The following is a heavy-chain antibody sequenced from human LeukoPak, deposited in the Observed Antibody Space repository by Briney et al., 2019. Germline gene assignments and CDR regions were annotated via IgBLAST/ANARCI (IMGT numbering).Heavy chain of an antibody. V-gene: IGHV1-18*01. D-gene: IGHD3-9*01. CDR1: GYTFTSYG. CDR3: ARGGDLTGLHYYYYGMDV. J-gene: IGHJ6*02. CDR2: ISAYNGNT. Sequence: ASVKVSCKASGYTFTSYGISWVRQAPGQGLEWMGWISAYNGNTNYAQKLQGRVTMTTDTSTSTAYMELSSLRSEDTAVYYCARGGDLTGLHYYYYGMDVWGQGTTVTVSS.